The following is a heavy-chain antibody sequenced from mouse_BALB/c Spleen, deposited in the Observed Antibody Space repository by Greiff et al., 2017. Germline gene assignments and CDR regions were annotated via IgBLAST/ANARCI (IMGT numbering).Heavy chain of an antibody. D-gene: IGHD1-1*01. CDR1: GFSLTSYG. J-gene: IGHJ2*01. Sequence: VMLVESGPGLVAPSQSLSITCTVSGFSLTSYGVHWVRQPPGKGLEWLGVIWAGGSTNYNSALMSRLSISKDNSKSQVFLKMNSLQTDDTAMYYCARHYYGSSYASFYFDYWGQGTTLTVSS. CDR3: ARHYYGSSYASFYFDY. CDR2: IWAGGST. V-gene: IGHV2-9*02.